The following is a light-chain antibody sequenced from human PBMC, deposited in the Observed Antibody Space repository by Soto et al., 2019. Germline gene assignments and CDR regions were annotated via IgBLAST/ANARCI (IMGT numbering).Light chain of an antibody. V-gene: IGKV3-15*01. J-gene: IGKJ1*01. CDR1: QSISSN. Sequence: EIVMTQSPATLSVSPGERATLSCRASQSISSNLVWYQQKPGQAPRLLIYGASTRAPGIPARFSGSGSGTEFTLTISSLQSEDFAVYYCQQYHNWPRTFGQGTRVEIK. CDR2: GAS. CDR3: QQYHNWPRT.